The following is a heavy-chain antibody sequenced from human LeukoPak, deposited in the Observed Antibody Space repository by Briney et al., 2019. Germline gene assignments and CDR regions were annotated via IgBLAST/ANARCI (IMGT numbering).Heavy chain of an antibody. CDR3: ARTYMTSARFDP. Sequence: SETLSLTCTVSGGSISSGGYYWSWIRQHPGKGLEWIGYIYYSGSTYYNPSLKSRVTISVDTSKNQFSLKLSSVTAADTAVYYCARTYMTSARFDPWGQGTLVTVSS. V-gene: IGHV4-31*03. D-gene: IGHD1-1*01. CDR1: GGSISSGGYY. J-gene: IGHJ5*02. CDR2: IYYSGST.